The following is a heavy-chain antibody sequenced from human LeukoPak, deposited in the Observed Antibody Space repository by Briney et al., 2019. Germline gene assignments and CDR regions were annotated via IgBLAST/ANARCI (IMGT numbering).Heavy chain of an antibody. CDR2: INHSGST. V-gene: IGHV4-34*01. CDR3: ARCPDKQQLVRYYYYMDV. D-gene: IGHD6-13*01. CDR1: GGSFSGYY. Sequence: SETLSLTCAVYGGSFSGYYWSWIRQPPGKGLEWIGEINHSGSTNYNPSLKSRVTISVDTSKNQFSLKLSSVTAADTAVYYCARCPDKQQLVRYYYYMDVWGKGTTVTVSS. J-gene: IGHJ6*03.